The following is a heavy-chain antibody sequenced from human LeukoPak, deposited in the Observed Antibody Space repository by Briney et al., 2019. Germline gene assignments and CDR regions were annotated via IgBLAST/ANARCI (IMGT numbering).Heavy chain of an antibody. CDR3: AKSRPPQGNWNELDY. CDR2: ISGSGGST. J-gene: IGHJ4*02. Sequence: PGGSLRLSCAASGFTFSSYAMSWVRQAPGMGLEWVSAISGSGGSTYYADSVKGRFTISRDNSKNTLYLQMNSLRAEDTAVYYCAKSRPPQGNWNELDYWGQGTLVTVSS. CDR1: GFTFSSYA. D-gene: IGHD1-1*01. V-gene: IGHV3-23*01.